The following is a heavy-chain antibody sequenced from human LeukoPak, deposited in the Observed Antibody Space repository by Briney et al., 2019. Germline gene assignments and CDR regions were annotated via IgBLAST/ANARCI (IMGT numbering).Heavy chain of an antibody. J-gene: IGHJ4*02. CDR1: GGPISSYY. V-gene: IGHV4-4*07. D-gene: IGHD3-3*01. Sequence: PSETLSLTCTVSGGPISSYYWSWIRQPAGKGLEWIGRIYTSGSTNYNPSLKSRVTMSVDTSKNQFSLKLSSVTAADTAVYYCAREGTIFGVVIFFDYWGQGTLVTVSS. CDR3: AREGTIFGVVIFFDY. CDR2: IYTSGST.